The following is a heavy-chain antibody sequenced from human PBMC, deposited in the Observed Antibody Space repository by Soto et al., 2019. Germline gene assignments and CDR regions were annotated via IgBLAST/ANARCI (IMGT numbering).Heavy chain of an antibody. CDR3: ARDGGGSPDY. D-gene: IGHD1-26*01. CDR1: GFTFSSYS. V-gene: IGHV3-48*01. J-gene: IGHJ4*02. CDR2: ISSSSSTI. Sequence: VQLVESGGGLVQPGGSLRLSCAASGFTFSSYSMNWVRQAPGKGLEWVSYISSSSSTIYYADSVKGRFTISRDNAKNSLYLQMNSLRAEDTAVYYCARDGGGSPDYWGQGTLVTVSS.